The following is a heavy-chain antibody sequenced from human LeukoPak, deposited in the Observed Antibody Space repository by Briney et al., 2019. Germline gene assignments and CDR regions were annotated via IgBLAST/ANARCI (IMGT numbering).Heavy chain of an antibody. CDR2: ISYDGSNK. J-gene: IGHJ4*02. Sequence: GGSLRLSCAASEFTFSSYGMHGVRQAPGKGLEWVAVISYDGSNKYYADSVKGRFTISRDNSKNTLYLQMNSLRAEDTAVYYCASGRRDGYNWGIWGQGTLVTVSS. CDR1: EFTFSSYG. D-gene: IGHD5-24*01. V-gene: IGHV3-30*03. CDR3: ASGRRDGYNWGI.